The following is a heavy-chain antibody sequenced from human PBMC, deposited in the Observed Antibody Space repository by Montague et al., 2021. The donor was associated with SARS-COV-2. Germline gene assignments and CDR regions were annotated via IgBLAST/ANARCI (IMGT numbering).Heavy chain of an antibody. CDR1: GFSLSTSGVG. CDR3: ALMRVSYDILTGYYHRDAFDI. Sequence: PALVKPTQTLTLTCTFSGFSLSTSGVGVGWIRQPPGKALEWLALIYWNDDKRYSPSLKSRLTITKDTSKNQVVLTITNMDPVDTATYYCALMRVSYDILTGYYHRDAFDIWGQGTMVTVSS. CDR2: IYWNDDK. V-gene: IGHV2-5*01. D-gene: IGHD3-9*01. J-gene: IGHJ3*02.